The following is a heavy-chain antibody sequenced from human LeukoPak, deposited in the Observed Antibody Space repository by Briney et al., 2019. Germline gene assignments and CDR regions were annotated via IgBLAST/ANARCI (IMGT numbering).Heavy chain of an antibody. Sequence: ASVKVSCKASGYIFTTYFMHWLRQAPGQGPEWMGIINPRGGSTDYAQKFQDRITMTSDTSTSTVYMELKSLKSEDAAVYFCARVGATGATADNWGQGTLVTVSS. D-gene: IGHD2-21*02. CDR1: GYIFTTYF. CDR3: ARVGATGATADN. V-gene: IGHV1-46*01. CDR2: INPRGGST. J-gene: IGHJ4*02.